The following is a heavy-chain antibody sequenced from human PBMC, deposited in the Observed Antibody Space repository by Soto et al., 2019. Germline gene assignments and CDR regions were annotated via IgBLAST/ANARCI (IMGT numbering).Heavy chain of an antibody. CDR3: ARSRGLLGFGELLAEYYFDY. CDR2: ISSSSTI. V-gene: IGHV3-48*01. Sequence: EVQLVESGGGLVQPGGSLRLSCAASGFTFSSYSMNWVRQAPGKGLEWVSYISSSSTIYYADSVKGRFTISRDNAKNSLDLQMNSLKAEDTAVYYCARSRGLLGFGELLAEYYFDYWGQGTLVTVSS. CDR1: GFTFSSYS. J-gene: IGHJ4*02. D-gene: IGHD3-10*01.